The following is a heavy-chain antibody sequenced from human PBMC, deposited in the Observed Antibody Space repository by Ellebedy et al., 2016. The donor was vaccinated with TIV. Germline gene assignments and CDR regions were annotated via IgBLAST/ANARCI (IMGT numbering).Heavy chain of an antibody. V-gene: IGHV4-39*01. D-gene: IGHD6-19*01. J-gene: IGHJ4*02. CDR2: IYYSGST. CDR1: GDSISSSSYF. Sequence: SETLSLXXTVSGDSISSSSYFWVWIRQPPGQGLEWIGAIYYSGSTYYNLSLKSRVTISVDTSKNQFSLKLSSVTAADTAVYYCARSAGGGGWYGDFDYWGQGTLVTVSS. CDR3: ARSAGGGGWYGDFDY.